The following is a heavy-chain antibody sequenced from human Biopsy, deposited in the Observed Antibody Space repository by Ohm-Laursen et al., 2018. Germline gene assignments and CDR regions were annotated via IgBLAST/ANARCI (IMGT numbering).Heavy chain of an antibody. CDR1: GGTFINYA. D-gene: IGHD3-9*01. J-gene: IGHJ6*02. CDR2: IIPMFGTA. Sequence: SVKVSCKASGGTFINYAISWARQAPGQGLEWMGGIIPMFGTANYAQMFQGRVTISADESTSTSYMELSSLTTEDTAIYYCARVPAYPSIDGYYGLDLWGQGTTVIVSS. CDR3: ARVPAYPSIDGYYGLDL. V-gene: IGHV1-69*13.